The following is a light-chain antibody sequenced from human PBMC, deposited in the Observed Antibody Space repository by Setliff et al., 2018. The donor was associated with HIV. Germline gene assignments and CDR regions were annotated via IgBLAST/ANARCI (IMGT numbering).Light chain of an antibody. CDR2: EDD. CDR1: SGNIASNY. Sequence: NFMLTQPHSVSESPGKTVIISCTRSSGNIASNYVQWYQQHPGSSPTTVIYEDDKRPSGVPDRFSGSIDSSSNSASLTISGLKTEDEADYYCQSYNSDIVIFGGGTKGTVL. CDR3: QSYNSDIVI. V-gene: IGLV6-57*01. J-gene: IGLJ2*01.